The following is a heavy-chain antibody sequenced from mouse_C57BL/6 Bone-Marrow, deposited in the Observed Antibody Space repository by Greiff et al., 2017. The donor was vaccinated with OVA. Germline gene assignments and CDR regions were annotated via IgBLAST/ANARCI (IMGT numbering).Heavy chain of an antibody. J-gene: IGHJ2*01. Sequence: QVQLQQSGAELARPGASVKLSCKASGYTFTSYGISWVKQRTGQGLEWIGEIYPRSGNTYYNEKFKGKATLTADKSSSTAYMELRSLTSEDSAVYFCARSTPLTTPYYFDYWGQGTTLTVSS. CDR1: GYTFTSYG. V-gene: IGHV1-81*01. CDR2: IYPRSGNT. CDR3: ARSTPLTTPYYFDY. D-gene: IGHD1-1*01.